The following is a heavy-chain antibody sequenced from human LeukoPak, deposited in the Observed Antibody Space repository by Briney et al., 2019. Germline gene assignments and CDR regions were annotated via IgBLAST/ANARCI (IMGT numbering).Heavy chain of an antibody. V-gene: IGHV3-23*01. CDR3: ARDSGGSPPYYYYGMDV. J-gene: IGHJ6*02. D-gene: IGHD1-26*01. CDR2: ISGSGGST. Sequence: PGGSLRLSCTASGFTFSTYAMSWVRQAPGKGLEWVSVISGSGGSTYYADPVKGRFTISRDNSKNTLYLQMNSLRAEDTAVYYCARDSGGSPPYYYYGMDVWGQGTTVTVSS. CDR1: GFTFSTYA.